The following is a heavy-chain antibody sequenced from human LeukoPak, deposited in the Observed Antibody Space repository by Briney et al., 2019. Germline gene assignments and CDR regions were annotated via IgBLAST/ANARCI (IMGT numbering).Heavy chain of an antibody. CDR1: GFTFSSYA. D-gene: IGHD6-19*01. CDR3: AKDTVPSNTASSGWYNY. V-gene: IGHV3-23*01. CDR2: ISGSGGST. J-gene: IGHJ4*02. Sequence: GGSLRLSCAASGFTFSSYAMSWVRQAPGKGLEWVSAISGSGGSTYYVDSVKGRFTISRDNSKNTLYLQMNSLRAEDTAVYYCAKDTVPSNTASSGWYNYWGQGTLVTVSS.